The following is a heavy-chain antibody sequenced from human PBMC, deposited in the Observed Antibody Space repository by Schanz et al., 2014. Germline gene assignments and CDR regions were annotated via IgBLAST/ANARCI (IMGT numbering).Heavy chain of an antibody. D-gene: IGHD1-26*01. V-gene: IGHV3-48*01. CDR3: ARGGSGSHYRLDY. CDR2: ISGSGGST. J-gene: IGHJ4*02. CDR1: GFGFSSYS. Sequence: EVQLAESGGGLIQPGGSLRLSCAASGFGFSSYSMNWVRQAPGKGLEWVSAISGSGGSTYYADSMKGRFTVSRDNAENALYLQMNSLRAEDTGLYFCARGGSGSHYRLDYWGQGTLVTVSS.